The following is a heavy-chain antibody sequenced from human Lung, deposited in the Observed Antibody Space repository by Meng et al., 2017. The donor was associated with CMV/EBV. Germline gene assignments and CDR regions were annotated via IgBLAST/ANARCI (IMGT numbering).Heavy chain of an antibody. J-gene: IGHJ4*02. CDR2: IIPILGIA. CDR1: GGTVSSYT. V-gene: IGHV1-69*02. CDR3: ASSIFGVVIISPLGY. Sequence: VQSGAGVKKAWSPVKVYCKASGGTVSSYTISWVRQVPGQGLGWMGMIIPILGIANYAQKFQGRVTITADKSTSTAYMELSSLRSEDTAVYYCASSIFGVVIISPLGYWGQGTLVTVSS. D-gene: IGHD3-3*01.